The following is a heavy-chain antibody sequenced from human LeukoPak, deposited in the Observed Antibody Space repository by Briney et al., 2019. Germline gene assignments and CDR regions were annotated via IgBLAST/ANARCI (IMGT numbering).Heavy chain of an antibody. CDR2: INPNSGGT. D-gene: IGHD4-17*01. CDR3: ARADGDYSPFDY. V-gene: IGHV1-2*02. Sequence: ASVKVSCKASGYRFSSYGISWVRQAPGQGLEWMGWINPNSGGTNYAQKFQGRVTMTRDTSISTAYMELSRLRSDDTAVYYCARADGDYSPFDYWGQGTLVTVSS. CDR1: GYRFSSYG. J-gene: IGHJ4*02.